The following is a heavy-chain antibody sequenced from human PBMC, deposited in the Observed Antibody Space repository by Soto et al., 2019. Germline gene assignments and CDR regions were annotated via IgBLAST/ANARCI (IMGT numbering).Heavy chain of an antibody. CDR3: ARDKDRPQLGGNYYYILDV. Sequence: QVRLEQSGAEVKKPGSSVKVSCKSSGGTFSNSAISCVRQAPGQGLEWMGGIMPIFRTPDYAQKFQGRVTITADESTSTAYMELSGLRSDDTAVYYCARDKDRPQLGGNYYYILDVWGQGTTVTVSS. J-gene: IGHJ6*02. V-gene: IGHV1-69*12. CDR2: IMPIFRTP. D-gene: IGHD3-3*02. CDR1: GGTFSNSA.